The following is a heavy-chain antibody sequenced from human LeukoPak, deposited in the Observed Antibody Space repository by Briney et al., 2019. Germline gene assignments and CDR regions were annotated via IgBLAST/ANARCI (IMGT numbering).Heavy chain of an antibody. V-gene: IGHV3-64*01. CDR3: ARAASGSYLGHNWFDP. Sequence: PGGSLRLSCAASGFTFSTYTIHWFRQAPGKGLEYVSGISNDGGSTYYANSVKGRFTISRDNSKNTLYLQMGSLRAEDMAVYYCARAASGSYLGHNWFDPWGQGTLVTVSS. D-gene: IGHD1-26*01. J-gene: IGHJ5*02. CDR1: GFTFSTYT. CDR2: ISNDGGST.